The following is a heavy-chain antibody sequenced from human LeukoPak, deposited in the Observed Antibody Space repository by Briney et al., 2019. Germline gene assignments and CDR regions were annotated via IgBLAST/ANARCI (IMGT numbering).Heavy chain of an antibody. CDR1: GFSFSNYG. J-gene: IGHJ4*02. D-gene: IGHD3-16*01. Sequence: GGSLRLSCATSGFSFSNYGMSWVRQAPGKGLEWVGRTRNKANSYTTEYAASVKGRFTISRDDSKNSLYLQMNSLKTEDTAVYYCARDSTSYGGGFDYWGQGTLVTVSS. CDR2: TRNKANSYTT. V-gene: IGHV3-72*01. CDR3: ARDSTSYGGGFDY.